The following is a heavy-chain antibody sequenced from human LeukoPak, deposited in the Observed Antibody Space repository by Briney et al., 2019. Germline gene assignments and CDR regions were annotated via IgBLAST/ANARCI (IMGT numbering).Heavy chain of an antibody. CDR3: ARRASSRSSFAFDI. CDR1: GYTFTSYA. Sequence: GASVKVSCKASGYTFTSYAMNWVRQAPGQGLEWMGWISAYNGNTNYAQKLQGRVTMTTDTSTSTAYMELRSLRSDDTAVYYCARRASSRSSFAFDIWGLGTMVTVSS. V-gene: IGHV1-18*01. CDR2: ISAYNGNT. J-gene: IGHJ3*02. D-gene: IGHD6-6*01.